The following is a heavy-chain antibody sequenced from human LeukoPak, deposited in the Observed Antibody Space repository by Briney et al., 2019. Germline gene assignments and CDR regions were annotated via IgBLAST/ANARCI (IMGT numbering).Heavy chain of an antibody. D-gene: IGHD1-7*01. CDR2: VYTSGST. J-gene: IGHJ3*02. V-gene: IGHV4-4*07. CDR1: GGSISGYY. Sequence: SETLSLTCSVSGGSISGYYWTWIRQPAGKGLEWIGRVYTSGSTHYTPSLKTRLTMSVDTSKNQFSLKLSSVTAADTAVYYCARLITGTTTAFDIWGQGTMVTVSS. CDR3: ARLITGTTTAFDI.